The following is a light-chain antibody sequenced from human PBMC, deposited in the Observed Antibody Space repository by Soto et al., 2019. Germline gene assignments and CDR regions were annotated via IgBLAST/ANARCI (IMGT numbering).Light chain of an antibody. Sequence: EIVMTQSPSTLSLSPGESATISWRSSQSVSSKLAWYQGKPGQAPRLLLYDASTRATVIPARFSGSGSGTEFTLTISSLQSEDFAVYYCQQYNDWPPITFGQGTRLEI. CDR1: QSVSSK. CDR3: QQYNDWPPIT. J-gene: IGKJ5*01. V-gene: IGKV3-15*01. CDR2: DAS.